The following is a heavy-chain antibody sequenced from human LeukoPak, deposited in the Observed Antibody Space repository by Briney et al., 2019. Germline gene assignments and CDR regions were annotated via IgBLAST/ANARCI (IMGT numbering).Heavy chain of an antibody. D-gene: IGHD6-13*01. Sequence: HWASVKVSCKASGYTFTNYAMHWVRQAPGQRLEWMGWVNAGNGDTSYSQKFQGRVSITRDTSANTAYMEMSSLRSEDTAVYYCAGARIAAAVFEYWGQGTLVTVSS. CDR1: GYTFTNYA. J-gene: IGHJ4*02. CDR3: AGARIAAAVFEY. CDR2: VNAGNGDT. V-gene: IGHV1-3*01.